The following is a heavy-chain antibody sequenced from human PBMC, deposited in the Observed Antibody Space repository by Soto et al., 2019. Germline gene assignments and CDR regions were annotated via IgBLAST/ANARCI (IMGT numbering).Heavy chain of an antibody. CDR2: IYPGDSDT. Sequence: GESLKISCKGSGYSFTSYWIGWVRQMPGKGLEWMGIIYPGDSDTRYSPSFQGRVTISADKSISTAYLQWSSLKASDTAMYYCARQNYYDSSGYYYVRAFDIWGQGTMVTVSS. V-gene: IGHV5-51*01. J-gene: IGHJ3*02. CDR1: GYSFTSYW. D-gene: IGHD3-22*01. CDR3: ARQNYYDSSGYYYVRAFDI.